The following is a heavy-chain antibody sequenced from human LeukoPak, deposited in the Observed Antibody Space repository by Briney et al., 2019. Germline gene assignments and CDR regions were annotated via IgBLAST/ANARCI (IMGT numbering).Heavy chain of an antibody. CDR1: GGTFSSYA. V-gene: IGHV1-69*05. Sequence: SVKVSCKASGGTFSSYAISWVRQAPGQGLEWMGGIIPIFGTANYAQKFQGRVTITTDESTSTAYMELSSLRSEDTAVYYCARGVDWSTPSLNWFDPWGQGTLVTVSS. CDR2: IIPIFGTA. CDR3: ARGVDWSTPSLNWFDP. D-gene: IGHD3-9*01. J-gene: IGHJ5*02.